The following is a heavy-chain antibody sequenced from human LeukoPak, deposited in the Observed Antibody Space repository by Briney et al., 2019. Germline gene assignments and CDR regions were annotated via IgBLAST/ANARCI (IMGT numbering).Heavy chain of an antibody. J-gene: IGHJ4*02. V-gene: IGHV7-4-1*02. Sequence: ASVKVSCKASGYTFTSYAMNWVRQAPGRGLEWMGWINTNTGNPTYAQGFTGRFVFSLDTSVSTAYLQISSLKAEDTAVYYCARDIPGSSWYNFDYWGQGTLVTVSS. CDR1: GYTFTSYA. CDR3: ARDIPGSSWYNFDY. CDR2: INTNTGNP. D-gene: IGHD6-13*01.